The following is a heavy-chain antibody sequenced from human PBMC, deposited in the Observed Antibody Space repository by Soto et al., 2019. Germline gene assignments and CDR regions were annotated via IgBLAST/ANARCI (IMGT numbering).Heavy chain of an antibody. V-gene: IGHV1-18*01. CDR1: GYTFTSYG. D-gene: IGHD2-2*01. J-gene: IGHJ6*02. CDR2: ISAYNGNT. CDR3: ARGEYDIVVVPAASGMDV. Sequence: QVQLVQSGAEVKKPGASVKVSCKASGYTFTSYGISWVRQGPGQGLEWLGWISAYNGNTNYAQKLQGRVPMTTDTSTSTAYMELRSLRTDDTAVYYGARGEYDIVVVPAASGMDVWGQGTTVTVS.